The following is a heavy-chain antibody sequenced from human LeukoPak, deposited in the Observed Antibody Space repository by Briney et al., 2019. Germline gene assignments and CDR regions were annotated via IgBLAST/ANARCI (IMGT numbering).Heavy chain of an antibody. V-gene: IGHV3-33*06. CDR3: AKDAQRGFDYSNSLEY. D-gene: IGHD4-11*01. CDR2: IWNDGTNG. J-gene: IGHJ4*02. CDR1: GLTFSHYG. Sequence: GGSLRLSCAASGLTFSHYGMHWVRQAPGKGLQWVAVIWNDGTNGYYGDSVKGRFTISRDDSKNTVYLQMNGLRAGDTAVYYCAKDAQRGFDYSNSLEYWGQGTLVTVSS.